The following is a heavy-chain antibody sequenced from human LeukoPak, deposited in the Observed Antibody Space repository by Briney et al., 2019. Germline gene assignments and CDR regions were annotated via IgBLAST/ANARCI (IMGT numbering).Heavy chain of an antibody. D-gene: IGHD3-9*01. CDR1: GGSISSGGYY. CDR2: IYYSGST. J-gene: IGHJ4*02. Sequence: SQTLSLTCTVSGGSISSGGYYWSWIRQHPGKGLEWIGYIYYSGSTYYNPSLKSRVTISVDTSKNQFSLKLSSVTAAGTAVYYCARGNYDILTGYYGPVDYWDQGTLVTVSS. V-gene: IGHV4-31*03. CDR3: ARGNYDILTGYYGPVDY.